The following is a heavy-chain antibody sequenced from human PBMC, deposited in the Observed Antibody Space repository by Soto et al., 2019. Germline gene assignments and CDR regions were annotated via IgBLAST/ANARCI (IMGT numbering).Heavy chain of an antibody. D-gene: IGHD6-19*01. CDR1: GGTFSSYA. CDR2: IIPIFGTA. J-gene: IGHJ4*02. CDR3: ARPSRYSSGWYARHSGQYYFDY. V-gene: IGHV1-69*01. Sequence: QVQLVQSGAEVKKPGSSVKVSCKASGGTFSSYAISWVRQAPGQGLEWMGGIIPIFGTANYAQKVQGRVTITADESTSTAYMELSSLRSEDTAVYYCARPSRYSSGWYARHSGQYYFDYWGQGTLVTVSS.